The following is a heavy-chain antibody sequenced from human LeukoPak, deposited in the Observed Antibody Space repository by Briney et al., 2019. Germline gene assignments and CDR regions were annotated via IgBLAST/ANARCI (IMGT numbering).Heavy chain of an antibody. D-gene: IGHD3-22*01. V-gene: IGHV1-24*01. Sequence: ASVKVSCKVSGYTLTELSMHWVRQAPGKGLEWMGGFDPEDGKTIYAQNFQGRVTMTEDTSTDTAYMELSSLRSEDTAVYYCARDPAYYYDSSGYPYWGQGTLVTVSS. J-gene: IGHJ4*02. CDR1: GYTLTELS. CDR3: ARDPAYYYDSSGYPY. CDR2: FDPEDGKT.